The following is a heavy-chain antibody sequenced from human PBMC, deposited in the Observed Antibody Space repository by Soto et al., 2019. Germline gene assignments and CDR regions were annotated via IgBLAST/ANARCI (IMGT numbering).Heavy chain of an antibody. D-gene: IGHD3-22*01. V-gene: IGHV3-33*01. Sequence: PGGSLRLSCAASGFTFSSYGMHWVRQAPGKGLEWVAVIWYDGSNKYYADSVKGRFTISRDNSKNTLYLQMNSLRAEDTAVYYCARDLHYYDSSGSDDYWGQGTLVTVSS. CDR1: GFTFSSYG. CDR3: ARDLHYYDSSGSDDY. J-gene: IGHJ4*02. CDR2: IWYDGSNK.